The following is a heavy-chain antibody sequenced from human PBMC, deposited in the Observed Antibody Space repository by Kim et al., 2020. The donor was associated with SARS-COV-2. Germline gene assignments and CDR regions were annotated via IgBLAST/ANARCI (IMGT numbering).Heavy chain of an antibody. Sequence: ASVKVSCKASGYTFTSYGISWVRQAPGQGLEWMGWISAYNGNTNYAQKLQGRVTMTTDTSTSTAYMELRSLRSDDTAVYYCARDPLVGWELLYFDYWGQGTLVTVSS. CDR2: ISAYNGNT. CDR3: ARDPLVGWELLYFDY. D-gene: IGHD1-26*01. V-gene: IGHV1-18*01. CDR1: GYTFTSYG. J-gene: IGHJ4*02.